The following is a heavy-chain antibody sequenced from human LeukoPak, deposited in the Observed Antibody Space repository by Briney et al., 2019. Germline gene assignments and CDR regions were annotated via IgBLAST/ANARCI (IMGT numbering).Heavy chain of an antibody. J-gene: IGHJ4*02. D-gene: IGHD3-3*01. V-gene: IGHV4-59*12. CDR1: GFIFSEFY. Sequence: PGGSLRLSCAASGFIFSEFYMSWVRQSPGKGLEWIGYIYYSGSTNYNPSLKSRVTISVDTSKNQFSLKLSSVTAADTAVYYCARDRSLRGDRTFDYWGQGTLVTVSS. CDR2: IYYSGST. CDR3: ARDRSLRGDRTFDY.